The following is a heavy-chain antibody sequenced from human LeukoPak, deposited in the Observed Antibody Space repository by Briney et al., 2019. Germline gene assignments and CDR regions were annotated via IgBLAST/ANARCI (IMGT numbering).Heavy chain of an antibody. V-gene: IGHV3-23*01. D-gene: IGHD1-26*01. CDR3: AKDMGARATNFDY. CDR2: ISPSGVSS. J-gene: IGHJ4*02. Sequence: GGSLRLSCAASGFTFSNYAISWVRQAPGKGLQWVSSISPSGVSSYYADSVKGRFTISRDNSKNTVYLQMNSLRAEDTAVYYCAKDMGARATNFDYWAQGTLVTVSS. CDR1: GFTFSNYA.